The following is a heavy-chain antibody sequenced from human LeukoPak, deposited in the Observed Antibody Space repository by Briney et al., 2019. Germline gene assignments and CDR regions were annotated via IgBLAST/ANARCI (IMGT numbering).Heavy chain of an antibody. D-gene: IGHD1-14*01. CDR3: ARGGNPVGFVY. V-gene: IGHV3-21*01. CDR1: GFTFSSYS. J-gene: IGHJ4*02. CDR2: ISSSSSYI. Sequence: KPGGSLRLSCAAPGFTFSSYSMNWVRQAPGKGLEWVSSISSSSSYIYYADSVKGRFTISRDNAKNSLSLQMNSLGGEVSAGYDCARGGNPVGFVYWGQGSLVSVSS.